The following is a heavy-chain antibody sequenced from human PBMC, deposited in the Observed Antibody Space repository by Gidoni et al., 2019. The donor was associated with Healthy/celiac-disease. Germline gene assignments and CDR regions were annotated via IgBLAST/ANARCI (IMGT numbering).Heavy chain of an antibody. J-gene: IGHJ3*02. CDR3: ARPRWLQSDDAFDI. D-gene: IGHD5-12*01. Sequence: QLQLQESGPGLVKPSATLSLTCTVPGGSIRRSSYYWGWIRQPPGKGLEWIGSIYYSGSTYYNPSLKSRVTISVDTSKNQFSLKLSSVTAADTAVYYCARPRWLQSDDAFDIWGQGTMVTVSS. CDR2: IYYSGST. V-gene: IGHV4-39*01. CDR1: GGSIRRSSYY.